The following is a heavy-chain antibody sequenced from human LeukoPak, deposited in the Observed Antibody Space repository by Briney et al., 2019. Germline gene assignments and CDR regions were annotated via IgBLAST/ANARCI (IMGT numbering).Heavy chain of an antibody. J-gene: IGHJ6*03. V-gene: IGHV3-33*06. CDR3: AKDLAVAGNSYYYYYMDV. Sequence: PGGSVRLSCVASGFTFSNHGMHWVRQAPGKGPEWLAVIWYDGSNKYYADSVKGRFTISRDNSKNTLYLHMSSLRAEDTAMYYCAKDLAVAGNSYYYYYMDVWGKGTTVNVSS. CDR1: GFTFSNHG. CDR2: IWYDGSNK. D-gene: IGHD6-19*01.